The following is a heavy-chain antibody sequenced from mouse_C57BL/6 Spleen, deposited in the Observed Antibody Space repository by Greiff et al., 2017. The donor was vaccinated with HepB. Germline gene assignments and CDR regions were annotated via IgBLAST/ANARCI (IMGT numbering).Heavy chain of an antibody. D-gene: IGHD1-1*01. CDR3: AREGSSYVADY. J-gene: IGHJ4*01. Sequence: EVKLMESGPGLVKPSQSLSLTCSVTGYSITSGYYWNWIRQFPGNKLEWMGYISYDGSNNYNPSLKNRISITRDTSKNQFFLKLNSVTTEDTATYYCAREGSSYVADYWGQGTSVTVSS. CDR1: GYSITSGYY. CDR2: ISYDGSN. V-gene: IGHV3-6*01.